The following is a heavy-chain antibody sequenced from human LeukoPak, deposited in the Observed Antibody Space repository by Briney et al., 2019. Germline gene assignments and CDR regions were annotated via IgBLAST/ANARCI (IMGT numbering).Heavy chain of an antibody. V-gene: IGHV3-49*03. D-gene: IGHD3-10*01. CDR2: IRSKAYGGTT. Sequence: GSLRLSCTASGFTFGDYAMSWFRQAPGKGLEWVGFIRSKAYGGTTEYAESVKGRFTISRDDSKSIAYLQMNSLKTEDTAVYYCTSPPGRSFGEPNYFDYWGQGTLVTVSS. CDR3: TSPPGRSFGEPNYFDY. J-gene: IGHJ4*02. CDR1: GFTFGDYA.